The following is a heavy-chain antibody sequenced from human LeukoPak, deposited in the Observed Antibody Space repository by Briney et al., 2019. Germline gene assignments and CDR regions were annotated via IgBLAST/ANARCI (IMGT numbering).Heavy chain of an antibody. CDR2: INCDGSTI. V-gene: IGHV3-74*01. Sequence: TGGSLRLSCAASGFTFSTSWMHWVRQAPGQGLVWVSRINCDGSTINYADSVQGRFTISRDNAKSTLYLQMNSLGAEDTAVYYCARAGYYRFDYWGQGTQVTVSS. J-gene: IGHJ4*02. CDR3: ARAGYYRFDY. D-gene: IGHD4-11*01. CDR1: GFTFSTSW.